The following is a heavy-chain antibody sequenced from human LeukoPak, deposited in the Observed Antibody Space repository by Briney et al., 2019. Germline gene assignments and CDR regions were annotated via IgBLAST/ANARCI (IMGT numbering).Heavy chain of an antibody. V-gene: IGHV4-4*07. Sequence: SETLSLTCTVSGGSISSYYRSWIRQPAGKGLEWIGRIYTSGSTNYNPSLKSRVTMSVDTSKNQFSLKLSSVTAADTAVYYCARGRDSSGYYYDAFDIWGQGTMVTVSS. CDR1: GGSISSYY. J-gene: IGHJ3*02. CDR2: IYTSGST. CDR3: ARGRDSSGYYYDAFDI. D-gene: IGHD3-22*01.